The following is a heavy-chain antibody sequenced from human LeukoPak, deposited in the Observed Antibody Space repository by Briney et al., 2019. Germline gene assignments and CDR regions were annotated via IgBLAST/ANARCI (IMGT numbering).Heavy chain of an antibody. CDR3: ARGRTKRRSSSTFEG. D-gene: IGHD6-6*01. J-gene: IGHJ4*02. V-gene: IGHV1-8*01. CDR2: MNPNSGNT. Sequence: ASVKVSCKFSVYTLTELSMHWVRQAPGQGLEWVGWMNPNSGNTGYAHKFQGRVTMTRNTSISPAYMELSSLRSEDAAVYYCARGRTKRRSSSTFEGWGQGTLVTVSS. CDR1: VYTLTELS.